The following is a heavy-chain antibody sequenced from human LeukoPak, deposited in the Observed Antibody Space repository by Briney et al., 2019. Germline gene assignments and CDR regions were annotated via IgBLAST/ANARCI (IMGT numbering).Heavy chain of an antibody. D-gene: IGHD3-10*01. CDR1: GFRFNSYG. CDR3: VRDKGPNYHGLDV. V-gene: IGHV3-33*01. CDR2: IWFDGSRQ. J-gene: IGHJ6*02. Sequence: GRSLRLSRAASGFRFNSYGMHWVRQAPGKGPEWVALIWFDGSRQYYADSVKGRFTISRDSSKNTVYLQMSSLRVEDTAVYYCVRDKGPNYHGLDVWGQGTTVTVSS.